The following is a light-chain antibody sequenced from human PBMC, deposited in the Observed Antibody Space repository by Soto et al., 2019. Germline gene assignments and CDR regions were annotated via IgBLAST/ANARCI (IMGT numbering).Light chain of an antibody. CDR3: QQANSFPLT. V-gene: IGKV1-12*01. CDR1: QGISSG. Sequence: DIQMTQSPSSVSASVGDRVTITCRASQGISSGLAWYQQKPRKAPKLLIYAASSLQSGVPSRFSGSGSGTDFAHTISSLQAEDFANYYCQQANSFPLTFGGGTKVEIK. J-gene: IGKJ4*02. CDR2: AAS.